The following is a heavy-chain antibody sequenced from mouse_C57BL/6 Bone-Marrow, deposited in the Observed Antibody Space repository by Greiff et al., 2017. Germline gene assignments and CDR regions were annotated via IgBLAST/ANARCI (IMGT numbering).Heavy chain of an antibody. CDR2: ISGGGGNT. CDR1: GFTFSSYT. CDR3: ARGSYDYDDGWYFDV. D-gene: IGHD2-4*01. J-gene: IGHJ1*03. Sequence: DVKLQESGGGLVKPGGSLKLSCAASGFTFSSYTMSWVRQTPEKRLEWVATISGGGGNTYYPDSVKGRFTISRDNAKNTLYLQMSSLRSEDTALYYCARGSYDYDDGWYFDVWGTGTTVTVSS. V-gene: IGHV5-9*01.